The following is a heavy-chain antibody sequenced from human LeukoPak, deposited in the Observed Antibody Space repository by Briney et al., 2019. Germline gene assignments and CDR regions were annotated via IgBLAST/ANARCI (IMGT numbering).Heavy chain of an antibody. V-gene: IGHV3-48*04. Sequence: GGSLRLSCAASGFTFSSYGMHWVRQAPGKGLEWVSYISNSGANIFYADSVKGRFTVSRDNAKNSLFLQMNSLRPEDTAVYYCARDAHSGDGWGQGTLVTVSS. CDR1: GFTFSSYG. D-gene: IGHD6-25*01. CDR2: ISNSGANI. J-gene: IGHJ4*02. CDR3: ARDAHSGDG.